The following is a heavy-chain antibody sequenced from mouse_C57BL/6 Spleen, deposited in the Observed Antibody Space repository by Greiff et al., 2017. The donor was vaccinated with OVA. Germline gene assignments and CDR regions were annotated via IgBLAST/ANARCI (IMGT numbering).Heavy chain of an antibody. CDR2: IDPETGGT. J-gene: IGHJ2*01. CDR3: TRGALDYYGSSFDY. Sequence: QVQLQQSGAELVRPGASVTLSCKASGYTFTDYEMHWVKQTPVHGLEWIGAIDPETGGTAYNQKFKGKAILTADKSSSTAYMELRSLTYEDSAVYYCTRGALDYYGSSFDYWGQGTTLTVSS. D-gene: IGHD1-1*01. CDR1: GYTFTDYE. V-gene: IGHV1-15*01.